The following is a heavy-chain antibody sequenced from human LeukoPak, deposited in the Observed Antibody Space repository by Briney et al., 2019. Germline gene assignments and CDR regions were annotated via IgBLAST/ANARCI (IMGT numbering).Heavy chain of an antibody. CDR2: IYYSGST. CDR3: ARQGVTGTTHWYFDL. J-gene: IGHJ2*01. CDR1: GGSISSSSYY. D-gene: IGHD1-7*01. Sequence: PSETLSLTCTVSGGSISSSSYYWGWIRQPPGKGLEWIGSIYYSGSTYYNPSLKSRVTISVDTSKNQFSLKLSSVTAADTAVYYCARQGVTGTTHWYFDLWGRGTLVTVSS. V-gene: IGHV4-39*01.